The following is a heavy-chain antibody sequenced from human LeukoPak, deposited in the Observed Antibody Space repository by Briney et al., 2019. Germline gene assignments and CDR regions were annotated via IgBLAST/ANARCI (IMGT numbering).Heavy chain of an antibody. CDR1: GFTFSSYW. D-gene: IGHD6-6*01. V-gene: IGHV3-7*01. CDR3: ARDQYRLLSIAARLRWFDP. Sequence: GGSLRLSCAASGFTFSSYWMSWVRQAPGKGLEWVANIKQDGSEKYYVDSVKGRFTISRDNAKNSLYLQMNSLRAEDTAVYYCARDQYRLLSIAARLRWFDPWGQGTLVTVSS. J-gene: IGHJ5*02. CDR2: IKQDGSEK.